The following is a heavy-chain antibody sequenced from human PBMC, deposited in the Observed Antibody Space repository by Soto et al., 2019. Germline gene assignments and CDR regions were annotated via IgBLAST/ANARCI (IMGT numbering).Heavy chain of an antibody. CDR3: VRWGYSSSCFDF. D-gene: IGHD2-15*01. J-gene: IGHJ3*01. Sequence: PGGSLRLSCAASGFIFSTHWMNWVRQAPGKGLEWVANIKEDGSEKYYVDSVKGRFTISRDNAKNSLYLQMNSLRAEDTAFYYRVRWGYSSSCFDFWGQGTMLTVSS. CDR2: IKEDGSEK. V-gene: IGHV3-7*01. CDR1: GFIFSTHW.